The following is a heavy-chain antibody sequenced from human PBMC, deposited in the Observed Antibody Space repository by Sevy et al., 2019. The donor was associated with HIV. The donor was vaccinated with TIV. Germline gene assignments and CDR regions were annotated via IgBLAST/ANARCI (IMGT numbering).Heavy chain of an antibody. J-gene: IGHJ6*02. CDR2: INPNSGGT. Sequence: ASVKVSCKASGYTFTGYYMHWVRQAPGQGLEWMGRINPNSGGTNYEQKFQGRVTMTRDTSISTAYMELSRLRSDDTAVHYCASYTKGATMVHYYYGMDVWGQGTPVTVSS. CDR3: ASYTKGATMVHYYYGMDV. CDR1: GYTFTGYY. V-gene: IGHV1-2*06. D-gene: IGHD5-12*01.